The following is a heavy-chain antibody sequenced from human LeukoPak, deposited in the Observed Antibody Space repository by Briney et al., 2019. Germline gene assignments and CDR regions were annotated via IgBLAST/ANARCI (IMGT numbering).Heavy chain of an antibody. Sequence: ASVKVSCKVSGYTLTELSMHWVRQAPGKGLEWMGGFDPEDGETIYAQKFQGRVTMTTDTSTSTAYMELRSLRSDDTAVYYCARGRKYYYDSRHLDYWGQGTLVTVSS. CDR2: FDPEDGET. D-gene: IGHD3-22*01. V-gene: IGHV1-24*01. CDR3: ARGRKYYYDSRHLDY. J-gene: IGHJ4*02. CDR1: GYTLTELS.